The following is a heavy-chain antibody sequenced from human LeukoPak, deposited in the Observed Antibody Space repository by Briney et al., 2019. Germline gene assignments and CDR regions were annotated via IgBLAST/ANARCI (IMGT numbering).Heavy chain of an antibody. Sequence: GASVKVSCKASGYTFIGYYMHWVRQAPGQGLEWMGRINPDSGGTNLAQRFQGRVTLTRDTSISTAYMELSRLKSDDTAVSYCARELGGSYNWFDPWGQGTLVTVTS. D-gene: IGHD3-16*01. V-gene: IGHV1-2*06. CDR1: GYTFIGYY. J-gene: IGHJ5*02. CDR3: ARELGGSYNWFDP. CDR2: INPDSGGT.